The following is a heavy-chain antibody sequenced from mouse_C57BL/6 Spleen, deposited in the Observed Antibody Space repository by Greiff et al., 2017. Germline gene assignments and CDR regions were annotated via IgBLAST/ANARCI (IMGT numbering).Heavy chain of an antibody. V-gene: IGHV1-55*01. Sequence: QVQLQQPGAELVKPGASVKMSCKASGYTFTSYWITWVKQRPGQGLEWIGDIYPGSGSTNYNEKFKSKATLTVDTSSSTAYMQLSSLTSEDSAVYYCAREPLITTGAMDYWGQGTSVTVSS. CDR1: GYTFTSYW. CDR2: IYPGSGST. D-gene: IGHD1-1*01. J-gene: IGHJ4*01. CDR3: AREPLITTGAMDY.